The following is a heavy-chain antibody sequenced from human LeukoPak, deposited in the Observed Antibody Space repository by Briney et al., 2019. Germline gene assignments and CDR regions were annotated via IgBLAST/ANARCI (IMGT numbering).Heavy chain of an antibody. Sequence: GGSLRLSCAGSGFSFSSYNMLWVRQATGKGLEWVSAIGSGGDTYYAGSVKGRFTISRESAKNPFYLQMNSLSAGDTAVYYCARDYKYAFDNWGQGTLVTVSS. V-gene: IGHV3-13*01. CDR1: GFSFSSYN. J-gene: IGHJ4*02. CDR3: ARDYKYAFDN. CDR2: IGSGGDT. D-gene: IGHD5-24*01.